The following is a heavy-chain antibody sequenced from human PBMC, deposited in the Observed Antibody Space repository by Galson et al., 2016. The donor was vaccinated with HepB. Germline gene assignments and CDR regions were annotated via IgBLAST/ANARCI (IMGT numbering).Heavy chain of an antibody. CDR2: VYPDDADT. D-gene: IGHD1-26*01. V-gene: IGHV5-51*01. Sequence: QSGAEVKKPGESLRITCQGSGYNFATYWIAWVRQMPGNGLEWMGIVYPDDADTKYSPSFQGQVTISADKSINTAYLQWSSLKASDTAIYYCARPGQDQHLGMWGPGTLVTVSS. J-gene: IGHJ4*02. CDR3: ARPGQDQHLGM. CDR1: GYNFATYW.